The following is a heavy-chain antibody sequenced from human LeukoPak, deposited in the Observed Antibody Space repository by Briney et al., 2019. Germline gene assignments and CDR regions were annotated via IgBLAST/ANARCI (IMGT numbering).Heavy chain of an antibody. D-gene: IGHD6-13*01. CDR3: AKGGSSWSHFDY. CDR2: ISSSSSYI. Sequence: PGGSLRLSCAASGFTFSSYSMNWVRQAPGKGLEWVSSISSSSSYIYYADSVKGRFTISRDNAKNTLYLQMNSLRAEDTAVYYCAKGGSSWSHFDYWGQGTLVTVSS. CDR1: GFTFSSYS. V-gene: IGHV3-21*04. J-gene: IGHJ4*02.